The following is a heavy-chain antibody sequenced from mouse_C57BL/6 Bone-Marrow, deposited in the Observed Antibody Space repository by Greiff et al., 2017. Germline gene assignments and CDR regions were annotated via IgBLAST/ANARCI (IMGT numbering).Heavy chain of an antibody. CDR3: VRDGYYVGAY. CDR2: IRSKSNNYAT. J-gene: IGHJ3*01. CDR1: GFSFNTYA. Sequence: EVQLVESGGGLVQPKGSLKLSCAASGFSFNTYAMNWVRQAPGKGLEWVARIRSKSNNYATYYADSVKDRFTISRDDSESMLYLQMNNLKTEDTAMYYCVRDGYYVGAYWGQGTLVTVSA. D-gene: IGHD2-3*01. V-gene: IGHV10-1*01.